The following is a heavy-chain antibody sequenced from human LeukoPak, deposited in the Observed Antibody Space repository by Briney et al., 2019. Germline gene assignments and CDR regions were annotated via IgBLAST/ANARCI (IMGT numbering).Heavy chain of an antibody. D-gene: IGHD3-22*01. CDR2: INHSGST. CDR1: GGSVSGYY. Sequence: SETLSLTRAVYGGSVSGYYWSWIRQPPGKGLEWIGEINHSGSTNYNPSLKSRVIMSVDTSKNQFSLKLSSVTAADTAVYYCARGRGDTSGYYHIDYWGQGTLVTVSS. J-gene: IGHJ4*02. V-gene: IGHV4-34*01. CDR3: ARGRGDTSGYYHIDY.